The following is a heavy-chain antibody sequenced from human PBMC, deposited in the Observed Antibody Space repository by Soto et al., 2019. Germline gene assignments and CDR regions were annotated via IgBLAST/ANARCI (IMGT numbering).Heavy chain of an antibody. CDR3: ARVVGLDWLLYYYYYYGMDV. D-gene: IGHD3-9*01. CDR2: MNPNSGNT. CDR1: GYTFTSYD. Sequence: ASVKVSCKASGYTFTSYDINWVRQATGQGLEWMGWMNPNSGNTGYAQKFQGRVTMTRNTSISTAYMELSSLRSEDTAVYYCARVVGLDWLLYYYYYYGMDVWGQGTTVTVSS. J-gene: IGHJ6*02. V-gene: IGHV1-8*01.